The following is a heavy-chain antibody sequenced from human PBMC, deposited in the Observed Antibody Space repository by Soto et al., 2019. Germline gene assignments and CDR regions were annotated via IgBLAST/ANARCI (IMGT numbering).Heavy chain of an antibody. V-gene: IGHV3-23*01. J-gene: IGHJ2*01. Sequence: EVQLLESGGGLVQPGGSLRLSCAASGFTFSSYPMSWVRQAPGKGLEWVSAISGSGGSTYYADSVKGRFTISRDNSKNTLYLQMNSLRAEDTAVYYCAESPYSSGWYDWYFDLWGRGTLVTVSS. D-gene: IGHD6-19*01. CDR1: GFTFSSYP. CDR3: AESPYSSGWYDWYFDL. CDR2: ISGSGGST.